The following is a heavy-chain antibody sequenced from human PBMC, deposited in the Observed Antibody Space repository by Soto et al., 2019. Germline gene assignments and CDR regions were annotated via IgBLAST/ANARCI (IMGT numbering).Heavy chain of an antibody. CDR3: ARVNSEALEWSSYYYYYMDV. CDR2: IYYSGST. D-gene: IGHD3-3*01. Sequence: QVQLQESGPGLVKPSQTLSLTCTVSGGSISSGGYYWSWIRQHPGKGLEWIGYIYYSGSTYYNPSLKSRITLSVDTSKNQYSLTLSSVPAADTAVYYCARVNSEALEWSSYYYYYMDVWGKGTTVTVSS. V-gene: IGHV4-31*03. CDR1: GGSISSGGYY. J-gene: IGHJ6*03.